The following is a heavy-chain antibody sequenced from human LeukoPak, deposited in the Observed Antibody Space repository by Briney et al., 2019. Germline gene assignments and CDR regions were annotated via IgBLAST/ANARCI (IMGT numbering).Heavy chain of an antibody. J-gene: IGHJ6*02. CDR1: GFTFSSYG. V-gene: IGHV3-33*01. CDR2: IWYDGSNI. Sequence: HPGRSLRLSCAASGFTFSSYGMHWVRQAPGKGLDWVAVIWYDGSNIYHGDSVKGRFTVSRDNSKNTLYLQMNSLRAEDTAVYYCARDKYWIRDSSGYTSYAMAVGGQGTTVTVSS. D-gene: IGHD3-22*01. CDR3: ARDKYWIRDSSGYTSYAMAV.